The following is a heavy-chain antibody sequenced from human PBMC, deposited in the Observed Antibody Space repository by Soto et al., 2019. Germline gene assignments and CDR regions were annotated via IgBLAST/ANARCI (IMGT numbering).Heavy chain of an antibody. CDR2: IYSGGST. V-gene: IGHV3-53*01. Sequence: GGSLRLSCAASGFTVSSNYMSWVRQAPGKGLEWVSVIYSGGSTYYADSLKGRFTISRENSKNTLYLQMNSLRAEGTAVYYCASSATDDFWSGYYYFDYWGQGTLVTVSS. CDR1: GFTVSSNY. J-gene: IGHJ4*02. D-gene: IGHD3-3*01. CDR3: ASSATDDFWSGYYYFDY.